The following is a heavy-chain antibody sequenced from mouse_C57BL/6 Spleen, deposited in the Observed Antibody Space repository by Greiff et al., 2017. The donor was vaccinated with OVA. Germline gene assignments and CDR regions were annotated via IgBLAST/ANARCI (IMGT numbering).Heavy chain of an antibody. Sequence: QVQLQQPGAELVKPGASVKLSCKASGYTFTSYWMHWVKQRPGQGLEWIGMIHPNSGSTNYNEKFKSKATLTVDKSSSTAYMQLSSLTSEDSAVYYCARSELRGYFDVWGTGTTVTVSS. V-gene: IGHV1-64*01. D-gene: IGHD1-1*01. CDR1: GYTFTSYW. CDR3: ARSELRGYFDV. J-gene: IGHJ1*03. CDR2: IHPNSGST.